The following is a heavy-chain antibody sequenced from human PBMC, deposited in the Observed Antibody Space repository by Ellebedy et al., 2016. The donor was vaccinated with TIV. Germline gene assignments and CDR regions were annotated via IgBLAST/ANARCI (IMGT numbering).Heavy chain of an antibody. D-gene: IGHD7-27*01. Sequence: GGSLRLSXAASGFTFSNAWMSWVRQAPGKGLEWVGRIKSKTDGGTRDFAAPVKGRSSISRDDSKNTLYVQMSSLKTEDTAVYYCTTGLGKTDFDYWGRGTLVTVSS. V-gene: IGHV3-15*01. J-gene: IGHJ4*02. CDR2: IKSKTDGGTR. CDR3: TTGLGKTDFDY. CDR1: GFTFSNAW.